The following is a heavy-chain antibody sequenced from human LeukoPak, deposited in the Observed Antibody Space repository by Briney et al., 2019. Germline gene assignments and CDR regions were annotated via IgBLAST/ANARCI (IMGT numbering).Heavy chain of an antibody. J-gene: IGHJ6*02. Sequence: SSETLSLTCAVYGGSFSGYYWSWIRQPPGKGLEWIGEINHSGSTNYNPSLKSRVTISVDTSKNQFSLNLNSVTAADTAVYYCARHRSSPYGMDVWGQGTTVTVSS. CDR3: ARHRSSPYGMDV. CDR1: GGSFSGYY. D-gene: IGHD2-2*01. V-gene: IGHV4-34*01. CDR2: INHSGST.